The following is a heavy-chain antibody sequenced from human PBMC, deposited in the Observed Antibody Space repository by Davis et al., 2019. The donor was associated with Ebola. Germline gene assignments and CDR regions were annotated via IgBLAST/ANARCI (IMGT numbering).Heavy chain of an antibody. J-gene: IGHJ4*02. CDR3: ARDPLGMATIRDDY. D-gene: IGHD5-24*01. Sequence: SETLSLTCTVSGGSISSSSYYWGWIRQPPGKGLEWIGSIYYSGSTYYNPSLKSRVTISVDTSKNQFSLKLSSVTAADTAVYYCARDPLGMATIRDDYWGQGTLVTVSS. CDR2: IYYSGST. V-gene: IGHV4-39*02. CDR1: GGSISSSSYY.